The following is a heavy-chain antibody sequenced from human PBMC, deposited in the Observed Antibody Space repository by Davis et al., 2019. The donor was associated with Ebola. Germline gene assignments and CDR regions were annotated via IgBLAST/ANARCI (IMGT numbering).Heavy chain of an antibody. CDR1: GGSFSGYY. D-gene: IGHD3-16*01. CDR2: INHKRST. Sequence: PSETLSLTCAVYGGSFSGYYWSWIRQPPGKGLEWIGEINHKRSTNYNPSLKNRVTISVDTSKNQFSLKLSSVTAADTAVYYCASRGGPWGQGTLVTVSS. CDR3: ASRGGP. J-gene: IGHJ4*02. V-gene: IGHV4-34*01.